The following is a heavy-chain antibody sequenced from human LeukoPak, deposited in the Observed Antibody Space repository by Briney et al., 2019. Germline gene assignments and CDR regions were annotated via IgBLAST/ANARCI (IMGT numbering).Heavy chain of an antibody. J-gene: IGHJ4*02. D-gene: IGHD1-26*01. CDR2: IIPIFGTA. Sequence: SVKVSCKASGYTFTSYYMHWVRQAPGQGLEWMGGIIPIFGTANYAQKFQGRVTITADESTSTAYMELSSLRSEDTAVYYCASNSGSYSVDYWGQGTLVTVSS. CDR1: GYTFTSYY. CDR3: ASNSGSYSVDY. V-gene: IGHV1-69*13.